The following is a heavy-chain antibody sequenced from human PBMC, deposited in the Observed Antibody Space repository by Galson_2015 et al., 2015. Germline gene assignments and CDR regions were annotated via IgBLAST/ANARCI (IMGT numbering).Heavy chain of an antibody. CDR2: ISAYNGNT. CDR3: ARDSSPGAWDAFDI. CDR1: GYTFTSYG. Sequence: SVKVSCKASGYTFTSYGISWVRQAPGQGPEWMGWISAYNGNTKNAQEVQGRVTMTTDISTTTAYMELRSLRSDDTALYYCARDSSPGAWDAFDIWGQGTMATVSS. J-gene: IGHJ3*02. V-gene: IGHV1-18*01. D-gene: IGHD4/OR15-4a*01.